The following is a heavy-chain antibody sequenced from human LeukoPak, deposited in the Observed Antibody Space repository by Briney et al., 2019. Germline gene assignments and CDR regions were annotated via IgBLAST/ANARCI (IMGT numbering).Heavy chain of an antibody. V-gene: IGHV4-34*01. CDR2: INHSGST. J-gene: IGHJ4*02. CDR3: ARTPGYYDSSVADY. D-gene: IGHD3-22*01. CDR1: GGSFSGYY. Sequence: SETLSLTCAVYGGSFSGYYWSWIRQPPGKGLEWIGEINHSGSTNYNPSLKSRVTISVDTSKNQFSLKLSSVTAADTAVYYCARTPGYYDSSVADYWGQGTLVTVSS.